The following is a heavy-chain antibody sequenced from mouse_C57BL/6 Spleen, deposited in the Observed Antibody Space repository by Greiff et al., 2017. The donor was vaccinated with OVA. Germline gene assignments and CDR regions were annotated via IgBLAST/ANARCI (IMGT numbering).Heavy chain of an antibody. CDR3: ARDGYYGLGFDY. V-gene: IGHV5-4*03. J-gene: IGHJ2*01. D-gene: IGHD2-3*01. CDR1: GFTFSSYA. CDR2: ISDGGSYT. Sequence: EVKLMESGGGLVKPGGSLKLSCAASGFTFSSYAMSWVRQTPEKRLEWVATISDGGSYTYYPDNVKGRFTISRDNAKNNLYLQMSHLKSEDTAMYYCARDGYYGLGFDYWGQGTTLTVSS.